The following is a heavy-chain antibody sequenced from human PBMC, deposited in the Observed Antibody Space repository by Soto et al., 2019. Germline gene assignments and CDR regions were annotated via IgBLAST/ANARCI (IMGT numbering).Heavy chain of an antibody. J-gene: IGHJ4*02. V-gene: IGHV3-23*01. CDR1: GFTFSSYA. CDR3: AKDGIGYCISTSCYSVDY. D-gene: IGHD2-2*01. Sequence: EVQLLESGGGLVQPGGSLRLSCAASGFTFSSYAMSWVRQAPGKGLEWVSAISGSGGSTDYADSVKGRFTISRDNSKNTPYLQMNSLRAEDTAVYYCAKDGIGYCISTSCYSVDYWGQGTLVTVSS. CDR2: ISGSGGST.